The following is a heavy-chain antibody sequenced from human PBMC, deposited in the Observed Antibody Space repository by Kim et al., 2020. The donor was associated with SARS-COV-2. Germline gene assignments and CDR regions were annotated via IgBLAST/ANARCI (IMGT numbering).Heavy chain of an antibody. Sequence: GGSLRLSCAASGFTFSSYGMHWVRQAPGKGLEWVAVISYDGSNKYYADSVKGRFTISRDNSKNTLYLQMNSLRAEDTAVYYCAKFLAVAGTPLPDYWGQGTLVTVSS. V-gene: IGHV3-30*18. CDR2: ISYDGSNK. CDR3: AKFLAVAGTPLPDY. J-gene: IGHJ4*02. D-gene: IGHD6-19*01. CDR1: GFTFSSYG.